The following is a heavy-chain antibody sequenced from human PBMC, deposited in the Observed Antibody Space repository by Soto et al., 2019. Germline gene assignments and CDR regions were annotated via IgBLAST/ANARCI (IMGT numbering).Heavy chain of an antibody. V-gene: IGHV1-46*01. CDR2: INPHGGST. Sequence: ASVKGSSKAPGDTVTSYYLNWVRQAPGQVPEWMGVINPHGGSTKYAQKFQGRVTMTRDTSRSTVYMELRSLRSDDTAIYYCARSSGGNFGIIIEGSNWFDPWGQGTLVTVSS. D-gene: IGHD3-3*01. J-gene: IGHJ5*02. CDR1: GDTVTSYY. CDR3: ARSSGGNFGIIIEGSNWFDP.